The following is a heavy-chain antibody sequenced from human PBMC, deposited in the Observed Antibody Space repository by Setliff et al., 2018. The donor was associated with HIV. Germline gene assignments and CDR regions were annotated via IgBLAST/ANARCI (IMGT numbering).Heavy chain of an antibody. CDR2: IYISGST. J-gene: IGHJ4*02. CDR3: ARGGGTGSFDY. V-gene: IGHV4-4*07. Sequence: SETLSLTCTVSGGSITSYYWSWIRQPAGKGLEWFGRIYISGSTNYNPSFESRVTMSIGTSKNQFSLKLSSVTAADTAVYFCARGGGTGSFDYWGQGTLVTVSS. D-gene: IGHD3-16*01. CDR1: GGSITSYY.